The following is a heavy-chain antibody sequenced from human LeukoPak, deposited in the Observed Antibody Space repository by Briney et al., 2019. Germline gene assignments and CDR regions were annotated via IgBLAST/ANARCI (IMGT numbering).Heavy chain of an antibody. V-gene: IGHV4-34*01. CDR3: ARGDLAARPHPEDYFDY. CDR2: INHSGST. Sequence: SETLSLTCTVSGGSISSYYWSWIRQPPGKGLEWIGEINHSGSTNYNPSLKSRVTISVDTSKNQFSLKLSSVTAADTAVYYCARGDLAARPHPEDYFDYWGQGTLVTVSS. CDR1: GGSISSYY. J-gene: IGHJ4*02. D-gene: IGHD6-6*01.